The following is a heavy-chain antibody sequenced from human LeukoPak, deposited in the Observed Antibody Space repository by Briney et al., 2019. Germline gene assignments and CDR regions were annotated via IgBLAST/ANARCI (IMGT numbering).Heavy chain of an antibody. Sequence: PGRSLRLSCAASGFTVSNNYMNWVRQAPGKGLEWVALIYSGGTTNYADSVKGRFTISRDNSKNTLYLQMTNVRVEDTAVYYCARDPPGIAASVSGGWGQGTLVTVSS. CDR2: IYSGGTT. CDR1: GFTVSNNY. D-gene: IGHD6-13*01. J-gene: IGHJ4*02. CDR3: ARDPPGIAASVSGG. V-gene: IGHV3-53*01.